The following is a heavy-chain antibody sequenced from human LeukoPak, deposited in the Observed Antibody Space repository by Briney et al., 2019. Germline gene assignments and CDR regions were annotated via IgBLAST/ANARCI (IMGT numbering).Heavy chain of an antibody. CDR1: GFTFSNYW. V-gene: IGHV3-7*03. Sequence: GGSLRLSCAASGFTFSNYWMTWVRQAPGKGLEWVANINRDGSERYYVDSVKGRFTISRDDAKSSLYLQMNSLRAEDTAVYYCAREGDSGSVFDYWGQGTLVTVSS. D-gene: IGHD1-26*01. J-gene: IGHJ4*02. CDR3: AREGDSGSVFDY. CDR2: INRDGSER.